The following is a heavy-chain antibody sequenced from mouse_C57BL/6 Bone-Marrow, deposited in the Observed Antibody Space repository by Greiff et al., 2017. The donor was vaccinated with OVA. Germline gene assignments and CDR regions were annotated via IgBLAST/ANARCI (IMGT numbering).Heavy chain of an antibody. Sequence: QVQLQQSGAELVKPGASVKLSCKASGYTFTSYWMHWVKQRPGQGLEWIGMIHPNSGSTNYNEKFKSKATLTVDKSSSTAYMQLSSLTSEDSAVYYCAREPFYRQDYWGQGTTLTVSS. CDR2: IHPNSGST. CDR3: AREPFYRQDY. J-gene: IGHJ2*01. V-gene: IGHV1-64*01. CDR1: GYTFTSYW. D-gene: IGHD3-2*01.